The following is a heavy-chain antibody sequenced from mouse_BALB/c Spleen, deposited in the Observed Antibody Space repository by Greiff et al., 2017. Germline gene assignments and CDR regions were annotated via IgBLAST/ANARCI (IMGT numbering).Heavy chain of an antibody. D-gene: IGHD1-1*01. CDR3: ARWDGSSLWFAY. CDR2: ISCYNGAT. Sequence: LVKTGASVTISCKASGYSFTGYYMHWVKQSHGKSLEWIGYISCYNGATSYNQKFKGKATFTVDTSSSTAYMQFNSLTSEDSAVYYCARWDGSSLWFAYWGQGTLVTVSA. V-gene: IGHV1S34*01. J-gene: IGHJ3*01. CDR1: GYSFTGYY.